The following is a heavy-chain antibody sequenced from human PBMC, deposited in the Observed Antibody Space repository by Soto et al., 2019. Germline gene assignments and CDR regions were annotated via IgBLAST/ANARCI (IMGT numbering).Heavy chain of an antibody. Sequence: TSVTQRLPRSVSEGYISGYHWRWIRQPPGKGLEWIGYIYYTGSTNYNPSLKSRVTISVDTSKNQFSLQLSSVTAADTAVYYCANFNWYFDLWGRGTLVTVSS. CDR2: IYYTGST. CDR1: EGYISGYH. CDR3: ANFNWYFDL. J-gene: IGHJ2*01. V-gene: IGHV4-59*01.